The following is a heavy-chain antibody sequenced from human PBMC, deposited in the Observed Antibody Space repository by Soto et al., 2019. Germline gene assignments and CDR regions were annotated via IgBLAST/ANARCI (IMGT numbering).Heavy chain of an antibody. J-gene: IGHJ5*02. CDR1: GFTFSSYA. CDR2: ISSNGGST. CDR3: ARAAGSSSWYGSVWFDP. D-gene: IGHD6-13*01. Sequence: EVQLVESGGGLVQPGGSLRLSCAASGFTFSSYAMHWVRQAPGKGLAYVSAISSNGGSTYYANSVKGRFTISRDNSKNTMDLQMGSLRAEDMAVDYCARAAGSSSWYGSVWFDPWGQGTLVTVSS. V-gene: IGHV3-64*01.